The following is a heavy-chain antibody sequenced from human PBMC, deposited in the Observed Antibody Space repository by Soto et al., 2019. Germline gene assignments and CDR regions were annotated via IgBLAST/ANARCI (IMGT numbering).Heavy chain of an antibody. CDR1: GYTFTSYA. CDR3: ARGDLEWLLYNYFDY. Sequence: ASVKVSCKASGYTFTSYAMNWVRQAPGQRLEWMGWINAGNGNTKYSQKFQGRVTITRDTSASTAYMELSSLRSEDTAVYYCARGDLEWLLYNYFDYWGQGTLVTVSS. V-gene: IGHV1-3*01. CDR2: INAGNGNT. J-gene: IGHJ4*02. D-gene: IGHD3-3*01.